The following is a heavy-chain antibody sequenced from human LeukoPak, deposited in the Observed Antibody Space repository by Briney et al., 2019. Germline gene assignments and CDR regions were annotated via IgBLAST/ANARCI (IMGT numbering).Heavy chain of an antibody. V-gene: IGHV3-30*02. CDR3: AKGRGSYSGAFDY. Sequence: PGGSLRLSCAASGFTFSSHGMNWVRQAPGKGLEWVAFIRYDGSNKYYADSVKGRFTISRDNSKNTLYLQMNSLRAEDTAVYYCAKGRGSYSGAFDYWGQGTLVTVSS. J-gene: IGHJ4*02. D-gene: IGHD1-26*01. CDR1: GFTFSSHG. CDR2: IRYDGSNK.